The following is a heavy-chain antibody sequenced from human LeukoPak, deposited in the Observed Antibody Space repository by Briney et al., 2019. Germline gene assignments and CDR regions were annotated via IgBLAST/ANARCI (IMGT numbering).Heavy chain of an antibody. CDR1: GFTFSTYA. D-gene: IGHD2-15*01. Sequence: GGSLRLSCADSGFTFSTYAMSWVRQAPGKGLEWVSAISGSTGRTYYADSVKGRFTISRDNSKNTLYLQMNNLRAEDTAVYYCAPRVVGSAPFDYWGQGTLVTVSS. CDR3: APRVVGSAPFDY. CDR2: ISGSTGRT. V-gene: IGHV3-23*01. J-gene: IGHJ4*02.